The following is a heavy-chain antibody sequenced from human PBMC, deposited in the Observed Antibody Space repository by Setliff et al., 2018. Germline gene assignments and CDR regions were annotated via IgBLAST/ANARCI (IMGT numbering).Heavy chain of an antibody. V-gene: IGHV4-39*01. Sequence: SETLSLTCTVSGGSISSSSYYWGWIRQPPGKGLEWIGSIYYSGSTYYNPSLKSQVTISVDTSKNQFSLKLSSVTAADTAVYYCARAPRYFDSTGSYFDGWGQGTLVTVSS. J-gene: IGHJ4*02. CDR3: ARAPRYFDSTGSYFDG. CDR1: GGSISSSSYY. D-gene: IGHD3-22*01. CDR2: IYYSGST.